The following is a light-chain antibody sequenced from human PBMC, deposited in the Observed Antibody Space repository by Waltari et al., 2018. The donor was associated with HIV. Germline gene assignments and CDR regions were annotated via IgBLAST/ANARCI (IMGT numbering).Light chain of an antibody. CDR1: QSISTH. Sequence: DIQMTQSPSSLAASVGDRITISCRASQSISTHLNLYQQKLGKGPKVLIYRASTLQSEAPSRFSGSGSGTHLTLTISHLQPEDFATYYCQQSYSNPLTFGPGTKVDVK. J-gene: IGKJ3*01. CDR3: QQSYSNPLT. CDR2: RAS. V-gene: IGKV1-39*01.